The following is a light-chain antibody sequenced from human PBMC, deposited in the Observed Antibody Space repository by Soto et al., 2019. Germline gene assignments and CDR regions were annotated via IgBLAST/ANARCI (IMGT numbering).Light chain of an antibody. CDR2: EVS. J-gene: IGLJ2*01. V-gene: IGLV2-8*01. CDR1: SSDVGGYNY. Sequence: QSVLTQPPSASGSPGQSVTNSCTGTSSDVGGYNYVSWYQQHPGKAPKLMIYEVSKRPSGVPDRFSGSKSGNTASLTVSGLQAEDEADYYCSSYAGSTVVFGGGTKVTVL. CDR3: SSYAGSTVV.